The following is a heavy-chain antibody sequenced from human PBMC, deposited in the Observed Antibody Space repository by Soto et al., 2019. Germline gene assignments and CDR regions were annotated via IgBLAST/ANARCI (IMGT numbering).Heavy chain of an antibody. D-gene: IGHD3-16*02. Sequence: VQLVESGGGLVKPGGSLRLSCAASGFTFSSYSMNWVRQAPGKGLEWVSSISSSSAYIYYADSVKGRFTISRDNANNSLYLQMNSLRAEDTALYYCARFRTSVISYYYMDVWGKGTTVTVSS. J-gene: IGHJ6*03. CDR3: ARFRTSVISYYYMDV. V-gene: IGHV3-21*01. CDR1: GFTFSSYS. CDR2: ISSSSAYI.